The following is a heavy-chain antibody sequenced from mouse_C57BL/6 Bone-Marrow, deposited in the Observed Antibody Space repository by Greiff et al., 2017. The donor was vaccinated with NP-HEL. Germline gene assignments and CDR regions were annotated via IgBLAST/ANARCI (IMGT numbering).Heavy chain of an antibody. Sequence: QVQLKQSGAELVKPGASVKLSCKASGYTFTSYWMHWVKQRPGRGLEWIGRIDPNSGGTKYNEKFKSKATLTVDKPSSTAYRQLSSLTPEDSAVYYGARGDYGNLYAMDYWGQGTSVTVSS. CDR2: IDPNSGGT. CDR3: ARGDYGNLYAMDY. CDR1: GYTFTSYW. D-gene: IGHD2-1*01. V-gene: IGHV1-72*01. J-gene: IGHJ4*01.